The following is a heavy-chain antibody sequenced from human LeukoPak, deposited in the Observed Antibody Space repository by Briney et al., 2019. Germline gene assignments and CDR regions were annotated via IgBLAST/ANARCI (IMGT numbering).Heavy chain of an antibody. J-gene: IGHJ3*02. V-gene: IGHV3-21*04. CDR1: GFTFTSHT. CDR2: IGIDTTTI. D-gene: IGHD3-10*01. Sequence: GGSLRLSCAASGFTFTSHTMNWVRQAPGKGLEWVSSIGIDTTTIYYADSVKGRFTASRDNAKNSLYLQMDSLRVEDTALYYCAKDLSGWFGELSYAFDIWGQGTMVTVSS. CDR3: AKDLSGWFGELSYAFDI.